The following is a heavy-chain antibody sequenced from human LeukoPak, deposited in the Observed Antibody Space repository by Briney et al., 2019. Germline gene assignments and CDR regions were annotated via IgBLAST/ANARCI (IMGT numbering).Heavy chain of an antibody. Sequence: GGSLRLSCAASGFTVSSNYMSWVRQAPGKGLEWVSVIYSGGSTYYADSVKGRFTISRDNSKNTLYLQMNSLRAEDTAVYYCARKSLRGYYFDYWGQGTLVTVSS. CDR2: IYSGGST. V-gene: IGHV3-53*01. CDR1: GFTVSSNY. CDR3: ARKSLRGYYFDY. D-gene: IGHD4-23*01. J-gene: IGHJ4*02.